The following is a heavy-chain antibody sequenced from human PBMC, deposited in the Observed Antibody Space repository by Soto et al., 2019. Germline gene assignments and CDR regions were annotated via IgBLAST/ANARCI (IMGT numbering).Heavy chain of an antibody. D-gene: IGHD6-19*01. V-gene: IGHV3-23*01. CDR2: VSAAGGGT. J-gene: IGHJ4*02. Sequence: GGSLRLSCAASGFTFSSYAMSWVRQAPGKGLEWVSAVSAAGGGTYYADSVKGRFTISRDNSKNTVSLQMNSLRGDDTAVYYCAAKVAGNCSFDYWGQGTLVTVS. CDR3: AAKVAGNCSFDY. CDR1: GFTFSSYA.